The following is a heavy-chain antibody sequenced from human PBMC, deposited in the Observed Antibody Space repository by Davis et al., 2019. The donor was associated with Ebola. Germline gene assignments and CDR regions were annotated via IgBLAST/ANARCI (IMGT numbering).Heavy chain of an antibody. Sequence: ASVKVSCKASGYTFRSYGVTWVRQATGQGLEWMGWITPNSGYTGSAQKFQGRVTMTRNTSINTAYMELSGLTSEDTALYFCARGQIGYSGRFRFDSWGQGTLVTVSS. CDR1: GYTFRSYG. CDR2: ITPNSGYT. V-gene: IGHV1-8*01. CDR3: ARGQIGYSGRFRFDS. D-gene: IGHD5-12*01. J-gene: IGHJ4*02.